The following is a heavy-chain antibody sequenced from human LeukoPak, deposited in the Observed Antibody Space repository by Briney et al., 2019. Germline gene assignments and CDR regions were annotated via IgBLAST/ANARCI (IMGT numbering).Heavy chain of an antibody. D-gene: IGHD5-18*01. CDR1: GYSISSGYY. CDR3: ARLLIVTATEDY. J-gene: IGHJ4*02. CDR2: IYHSGST. Sequence: SETLSLTCAVSGYSISSGYYWGWIRQPPGKGLEWIGSIYHSGSTYYNPSLKSRVTISVDTSKNHFSLKLSSVTAADTAVYYCARLLIVTATEDYWGQGTLVTVSS. V-gene: IGHV4-38-2*01.